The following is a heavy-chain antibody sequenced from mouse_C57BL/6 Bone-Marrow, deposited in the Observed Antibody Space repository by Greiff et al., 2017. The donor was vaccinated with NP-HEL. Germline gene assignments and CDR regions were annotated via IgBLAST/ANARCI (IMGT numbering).Heavy chain of an antibody. D-gene: IGHD3-2*02. Sequence: VKLVESGAELARPGASVKLSCKASGYTFTSYGISWVKQRTGQGLEWIGEIYPRSGNTYYNEKFKGKATLTADKSSSTAYMELRSLTSEDSAVYFCARMAAQALAYWGQGTLVTVSA. CDR2: IYPRSGNT. CDR1: GYTFTSYG. J-gene: IGHJ3*01. CDR3: ARMAAQALAY. V-gene: IGHV1-81*01.